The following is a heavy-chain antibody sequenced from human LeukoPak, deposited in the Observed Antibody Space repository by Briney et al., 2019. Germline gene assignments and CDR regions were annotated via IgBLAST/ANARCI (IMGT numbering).Heavy chain of an antibody. V-gene: IGHV3-30*18. CDR2: ISYDAMNK. CDR1: GFTFSSYG. J-gene: IGHJ6*02. D-gene: IGHD3-10*01. Sequence: GGSLRLSCAASGFTFSSYGMHWVRQAPGKGLEWVADISYDAMNKYYADSVKGRFTISRDNSEKTLHLQMNSLRTEDTAVYYCAKDTPFGESPPYHYYGMDVWGQGTTVSVSS. CDR3: AKDTPFGESPPYHYYGMDV.